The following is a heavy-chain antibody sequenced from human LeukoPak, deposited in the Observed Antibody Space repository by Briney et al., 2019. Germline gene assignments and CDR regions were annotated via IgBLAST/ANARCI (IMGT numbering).Heavy chain of an antibody. D-gene: IGHD7-27*01. CDR3: ARGTMNWGFDP. V-gene: IGHV4-34*01. CDR2: IKHSGST. CDR1: GFTVTSYG. Sequence: KAGGTLRLSCAASGFTVTSYGMSSIRQPPGKWLEWIGEIKHSGSTNYNPSLKSRVTISVDTSKNQFSLKLSSVTAADTAVYYCARGTMNWGFDPWGQGTLVTVSS. J-gene: IGHJ5*02.